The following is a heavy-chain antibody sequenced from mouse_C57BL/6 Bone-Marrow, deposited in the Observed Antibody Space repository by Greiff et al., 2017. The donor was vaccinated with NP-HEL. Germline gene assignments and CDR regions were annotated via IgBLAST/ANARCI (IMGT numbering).Heavy chain of an antibody. CDR2: ISSGGSYT. J-gene: IGHJ3*01. Sequence: EVKLMESGGDLVKPGGSLKLSCAASGFTFSSYGMSCVRQTPDKRLEWVATISSGGSYTYYPDSVKGRFTISRDNAKNTLYLQMSSLKSEDTAMYYCASRGFAYWGQGTLVTVSA. CDR1: GFTFSSYG. CDR3: ASRGFAY. V-gene: IGHV5-6*02.